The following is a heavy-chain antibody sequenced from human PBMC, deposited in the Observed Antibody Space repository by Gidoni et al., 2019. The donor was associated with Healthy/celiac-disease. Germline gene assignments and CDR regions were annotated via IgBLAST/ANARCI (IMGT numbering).Heavy chain of an antibody. CDR3: ARRYDFWSGYYTDD. V-gene: IGHV3-11*06. CDR1: GFTFSDYY. Sequence: QVQLVESGGGLVKPGGCLRLSCAASGFTFSDYYMSWIRQAPGKGLEWVSYISSSSSYTNYADSVKGRFTISRDNAKNSLYLQMNSLRAEDTAVYYCARRYDFWSGYYTDDWGQGTLVTVSS. CDR2: ISSSSSYT. J-gene: IGHJ4*02. D-gene: IGHD3-3*01.